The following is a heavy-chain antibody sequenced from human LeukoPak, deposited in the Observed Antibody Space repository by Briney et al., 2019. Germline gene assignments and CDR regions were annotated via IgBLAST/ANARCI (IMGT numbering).Heavy chain of an antibody. Sequence: GGSLRLSCAASGFTFSSYAMSWDRQAPGKGLEWVSAISGSGGSTYYADSVKGRFTISRDNSRNTLYLQMNSLRAEDTAVYYCAKGERYCSSTSCYTFVDWGQGTLVTVSS. V-gene: IGHV3-23*01. CDR2: ISGSGGST. J-gene: IGHJ4*02. CDR3: AKGERYCSSTSCYTFVD. CDR1: GFTFSSYA. D-gene: IGHD2-2*02.